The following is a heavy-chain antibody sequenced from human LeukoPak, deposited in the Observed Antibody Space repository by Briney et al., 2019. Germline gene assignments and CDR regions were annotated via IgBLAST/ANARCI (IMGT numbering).Heavy chain of an antibody. J-gene: IGHJ4*02. D-gene: IGHD3-9*01. Sequence: GSLRLSCAASGFTFSSYAMSWVRQAPGKGPEWVSAISGSGGSTYYADSVKGRFTISRDNSKNTLYLQMNSLRAEDTAVYYCATQNFDWLLDRFDYWGQGTLVTVSS. V-gene: IGHV3-23*01. CDR2: ISGSGGST. CDR1: GFTFSSYA. CDR3: ATQNFDWLLDRFDY.